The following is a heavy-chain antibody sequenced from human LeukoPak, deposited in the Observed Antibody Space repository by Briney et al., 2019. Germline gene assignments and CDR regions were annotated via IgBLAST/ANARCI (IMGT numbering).Heavy chain of an antibody. CDR1: GYSFTSYW. J-gene: IGHJ4*02. Sequence: GESLKISCKGSGYSFTSYWIGWVRQMPGKGLEWMGIIYPGDSDTTYSPSFQGQVTISADKSISTAYLQWSSLKASDTAMYYCARLRLLWFGELSDFDYWGQGTLVTVSS. D-gene: IGHD3-10*01. CDR2: IYPGDSDT. CDR3: ARLRLLWFGELSDFDY. V-gene: IGHV5-51*01.